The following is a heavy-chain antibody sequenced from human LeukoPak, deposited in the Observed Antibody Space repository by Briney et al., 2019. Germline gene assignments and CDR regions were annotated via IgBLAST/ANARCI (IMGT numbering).Heavy chain of an antibody. CDR2: IYYSGST. J-gene: IGHJ4*02. CDR1: GGSISSGGYS. V-gene: IGHV4-31*11. D-gene: IGHD3-22*01. Sequence: SQTLSLTCAVSGGSISSGGYSWSWIRQHPGKGLEWIGYIYYSGSTYYNPSLKSRVTISVDTSKNQFSLKLSSVTAADTAVYYCATIPDDSSGYYGNDYWGQGTLVTVSS. CDR3: ATIPDDSSGYYGNDY.